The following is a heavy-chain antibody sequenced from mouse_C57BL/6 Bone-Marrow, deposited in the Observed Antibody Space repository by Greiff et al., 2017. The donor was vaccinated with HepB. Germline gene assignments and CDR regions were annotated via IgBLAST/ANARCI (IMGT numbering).Heavy chain of an antibody. CDR1: GYTFTSYW. CDR3: ARWNYYYYGSSHAMDY. V-gene: IGHV1-53*01. Sequence: QVQLKQPGTELVKPGASVKLSCKASGYTFTSYWMHWVKQRPGQGLEWIGNINPSNGGTNYNEKFKSKATLTVDKSSSTAYMQLSSLTSEDSAVYYCARWNYYYYGSSHAMDYWGQGTSVTVSS. J-gene: IGHJ4*01. CDR2: INPSNGGT. D-gene: IGHD1-1*01.